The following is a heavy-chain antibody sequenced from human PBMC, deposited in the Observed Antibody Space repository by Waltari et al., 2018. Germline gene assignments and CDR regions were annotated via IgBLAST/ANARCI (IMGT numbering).Heavy chain of an antibody. D-gene: IGHD3-3*01. CDR2: IRHPGST. Sequence: QVQLQQWGAGLLGPSETLSLTCAVYGASFSDYYWGWVRQPPGKGLEWIGQIRHPGSTNYHPSLKSRVTISIDTPRSQFSLRLSSVTAADTALYFCTRGGNYDFWSHRPFVDPWGQGTLVTVSS. V-gene: IGHV4-34*01. J-gene: IGHJ5*02. CDR3: TRGGNYDFWSHRPFVDP. CDR1: GASFSDYY.